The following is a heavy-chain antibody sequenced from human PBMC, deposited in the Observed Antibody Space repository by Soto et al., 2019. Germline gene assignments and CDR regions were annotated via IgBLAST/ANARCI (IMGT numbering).Heavy chain of an antibody. J-gene: IGHJ3*02. CDR3: AHRTGDAFDI. D-gene: IGHD3-9*01. CDR1: GFSLRTSGVG. Sequence: SGPTLVNPTQTLTLTCTFSGFSLRTSGVGVGWIRQPPGKALEWLALIYWDNDKRYSPTLKRRLTSTKETSKNQVVLTMTNMDPVDTATYYYAHRTGDAFDIWGQGTMVTVSS. V-gene: IGHV2-5*02. CDR2: IYWDNDK.